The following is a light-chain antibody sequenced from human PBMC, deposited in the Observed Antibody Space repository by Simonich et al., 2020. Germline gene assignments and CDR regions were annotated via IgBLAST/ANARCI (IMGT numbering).Light chain of an antibody. CDR3: CSYAGSSTVV. V-gene: IGLV2-23*01. J-gene: IGLJ2*01. Sequence: QSALTQPASVSGSPGQSITISCTGTSSDVGSYNLVSWYQQHPGKAPKLMIYEGRKLPEVFSERFSGSKSGNTASLTISGLQAEDEADYYCCSYAGSSTVVFGGGTKLTVL. CDR1: SSDVGSYNL. CDR2: EGR.